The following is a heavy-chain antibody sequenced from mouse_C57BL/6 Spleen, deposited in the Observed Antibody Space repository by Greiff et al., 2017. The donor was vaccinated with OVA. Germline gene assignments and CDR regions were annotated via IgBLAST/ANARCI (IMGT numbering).Heavy chain of an antibody. Sequence: EVKLVESGPELVKPGASVKIPCKASGYTFTDYNMDWVKQSHGKSLEWIGDINPNNGGTIYNQKFKGKATLTVDKSSSTAYMELRSLTSEDTAVYYCARGGGLPHYFDYWGQGTTLTVSS. D-gene: IGHD2-4*01. V-gene: IGHV1-18*01. J-gene: IGHJ2*01. CDR3: ARGGGLPHYFDY. CDR2: INPNNGGT. CDR1: GYTFTDYN.